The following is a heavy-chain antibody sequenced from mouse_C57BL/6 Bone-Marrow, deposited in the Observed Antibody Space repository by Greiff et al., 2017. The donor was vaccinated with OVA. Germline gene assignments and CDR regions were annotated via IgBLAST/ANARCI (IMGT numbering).Heavy chain of an antibody. J-gene: IGHJ3*01. CDR2: IHPNSGST. D-gene: IGHD1-1*01. CDR1: GYTFTSYW. V-gene: IGHV1-64*01. Sequence: VQLQQPGAELVKPGASVKLPCKASGYTFTSYWMHWVKQRPGQGLEWIGMIHPNSGSTNYNEKFKSKATLTVDKSSSTAYMQLSSLTSEDSAVYYCARSIYYYGSSFAWFAYWGQGTLVTVSA. CDR3: ARSIYYYGSSFAWFAY.